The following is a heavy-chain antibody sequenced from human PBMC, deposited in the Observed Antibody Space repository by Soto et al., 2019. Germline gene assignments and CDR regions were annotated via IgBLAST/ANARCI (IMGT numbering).Heavy chain of an antibody. V-gene: IGHV1-2*04. D-gene: IGHD1-7*01. CDR1: GYTFTGYY. Sequence: GASVKVSCKASGYTFTGYYMHWVRQAPGQGLEWMGWINPNSGGTNYAQKFQGWVTMARDTSISTAYMELSRLRSDDTAVYYCARDSGTTIGYYFDYWGQGTLVTVSS. J-gene: IGHJ4*02. CDR3: ARDSGTTIGYYFDY. CDR2: INPNSGGT.